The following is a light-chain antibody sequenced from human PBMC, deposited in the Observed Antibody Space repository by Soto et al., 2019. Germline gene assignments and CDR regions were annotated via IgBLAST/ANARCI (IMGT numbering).Light chain of an antibody. CDR1: QSISSY. CDR2: AAS. Sequence: DIQMTQSPSSLSASVGDRVTITCRASQSISSYLNWYQQKPGKAPKLLIYAASSLKSGVPSRFSGSGSGTDFPLTISRLQPEDFATYDCQQSYRTPTFGGGTKVEIK. CDR3: QQSYRTPT. V-gene: IGKV1-39*01. J-gene: IGKJ4*01.